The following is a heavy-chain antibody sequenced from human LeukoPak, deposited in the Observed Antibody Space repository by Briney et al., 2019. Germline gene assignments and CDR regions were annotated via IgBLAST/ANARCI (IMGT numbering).Heavy chain of an antibody. CDR3: ARDPEYSSSSEDNDY. Sequence: TGGSLRLSCAASGFTFSSYSMNWVRQAPGKGLEWVSSISSSSSYIYYADSVKGRFTISRDNAKNSLYLQMNSLRAEDTAVYYCARDPEYSSSSEDNDYWGQGTLVIVSS. CDR2: ISSSSSYI. V-gene: IGHV3-21*01. D-gene: IGHD6-6*01. J-gene: IGHJ4*02. CDR1: GFTFSSYS.